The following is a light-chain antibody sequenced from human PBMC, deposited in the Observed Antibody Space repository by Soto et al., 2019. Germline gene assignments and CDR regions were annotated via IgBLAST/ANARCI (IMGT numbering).Light chain of an antibody. CDR1: SSNIGNNY. V-gene: IGLV1-51*01. CDR2: DNN. J-gene: IGLJ2*01. CDR3: GTWATSLSAVV. Sequence: QSVLTQPPSVSAAPGQKVTISCSGSSSNIGNNYVSWYQHLPGTAPKLLIYDNNERPSGIPDRFSGSKSGTSATLGITGLQTGDEADYYCGTWATSLSAVVFGGGTKLTVL.